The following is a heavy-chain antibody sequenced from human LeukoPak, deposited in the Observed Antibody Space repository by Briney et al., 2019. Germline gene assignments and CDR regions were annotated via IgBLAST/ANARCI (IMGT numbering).Heavy chain of an antibody. CDR3: ARDLREHGVFDI. Sequence: PGGSLRLSCAASGVTVSTNYMSWVRQAPGKGLEWVSEIYSDGRTYYAASVKGRFSISRDNSRNTVYLQMNSLKAEDTAVYYCARDLREHGVFDIWGQGTKVTVSS. D-gene: IGHD1-26*01. CDR2: IYSDGRT. J-gene: IGHJ3*02. V-gene: IGHV3-53*01. CDR1: GVTVSTNY.